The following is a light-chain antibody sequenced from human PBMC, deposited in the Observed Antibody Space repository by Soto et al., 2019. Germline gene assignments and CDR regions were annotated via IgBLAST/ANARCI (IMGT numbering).Light chain of an antibody. Sequence: EIVMTQSPATLSLSPGERATLSCRASQSVSSNLAWYQQKPGQAPRLLIYGASTRATGIPARFSGSGSGTEFTLTISSLQSQDFSVYYCQQYDIWPTYTFGQGTKVDIK. CDR2: GAS. CDR1: QSVSSN. J-gene: IGKJ2*01. CDR3: QQYDIWPTYT. V-gene: IGKV3-15*01.